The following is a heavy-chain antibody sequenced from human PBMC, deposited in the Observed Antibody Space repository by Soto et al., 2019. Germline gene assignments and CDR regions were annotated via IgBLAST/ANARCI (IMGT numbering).Heavy chain of an antibody. D-gene: IGHD5-12*01. CDR3: ARDHHRYSGYDYVEY. V-gene: IGHV3-11*05. CDR1: GFTFSDYY. Sequence: GESLKISCAASGFTFSDYYMSWIRQAPGKGLEWVSYISSSSSYTNYADSVKGRFTISRDNAKNSLYLQMNSLRAEDTAVYYCARDHHRYSGYDYVEYWGQGTLVTVSS. J-gene: IGHJ4*02. CDR2: ISSSSSYT.